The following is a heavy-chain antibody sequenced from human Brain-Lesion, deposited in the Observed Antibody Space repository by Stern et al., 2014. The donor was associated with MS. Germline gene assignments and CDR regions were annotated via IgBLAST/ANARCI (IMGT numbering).Heavy chain of an antibody. D-gene: IGHD1-26*01. Sequence: VQLVQSGAEVKTPGASVKVSCKVSGSTLTELSMHWVRQAPRKGLEWMGGFDPEDGETSYAQKFQGRVTMTEDTSTDTAYMELSSLRSEDTAVYYCATLSPGAGGNYYRHFDYWGQGTLVTVSS. J-gene: IGHJ4*02. V-gene: IGHV1-24*01. CDR1: GSTLTELS. CDR3: ATLSPGAGGNYYRHFDY. CDR2: FDPEDGET.